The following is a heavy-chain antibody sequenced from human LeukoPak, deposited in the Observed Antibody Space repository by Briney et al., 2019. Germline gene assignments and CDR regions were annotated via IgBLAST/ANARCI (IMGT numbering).Heavy chain of an antibody. CDR2: ISGSGGST. CDR3: AKGDFYYMNV. J-gene: IGHJ6*03. Sequence: GGSLRLSCAASGFTFSSYAMSWVRQAPGKGLEWVSTISGSGGSTYYADSVKGRFTISRDNSKNTLYLQMHSLRAEDTAVYYCAKGDFYYMNVWGNGTTVTVSS. CDR1: GFTFSSYA. V-gene: IGHV3-23*01.